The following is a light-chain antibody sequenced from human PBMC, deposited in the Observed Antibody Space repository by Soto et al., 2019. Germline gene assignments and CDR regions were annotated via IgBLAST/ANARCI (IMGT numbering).Light chain of an antibody. CDR2: GAS. J-gene: IGKJ2*01. CDR3: QQFVSPTVT. CDR1: QSVSSTY. V-gene: IGKV3-20*01. Sequence: EVVLTQSSGTLSLSPGERATLSCRASQSVSSTYLAWYQQTPGQAPRLLIYGASNRATGIPDRFSGSGSGTDFTLTISRLEPEDFAVYYCQQFVSPTVTFGQGTKLEI.